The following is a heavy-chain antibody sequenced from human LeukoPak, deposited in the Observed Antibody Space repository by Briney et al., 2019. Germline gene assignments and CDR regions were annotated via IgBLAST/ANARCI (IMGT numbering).Heavy chain of an antibody. CDR1: GGSISSYY. V-gene: IGHV4-59*01. J-gene: IGHJ4*02. D-gene: IGHD5-18*01. Sequence: PSETLSLTCTVSGGSISSYYWSWIRQPPGKGLEWIGYIYYSGSTNYNPSLKSRVTISVDTSKNQFSLKLSSVTAADTAVYYCASSVDTAMGFDYWGQGTLVTVSS. CDR3: ASSVDTAMGFDY. CDR2: IYYSGST.